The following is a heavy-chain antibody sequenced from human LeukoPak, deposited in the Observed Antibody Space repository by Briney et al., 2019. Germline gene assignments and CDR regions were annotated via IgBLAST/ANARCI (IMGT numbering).Heavy chain of an antibody. CDR2: IYYTGIT. Sequence: PSETLSLTCTVSGGSISSSNYYWGWIRQPPGQGLEWIGSIYYTGITYYNPSHKSRVIISLDTPKNQFSLKLSAVTAADTAVYYCATRYSSGWYVNWFDPWRQGTLVTVSS. CDR3: ATRYSSGWYVNWFDP. CDR1: GGSISSSNYY. V-gene: IGHV4-39*01. J-gene: IGHJ5*02. D-gene: IGHD6-19*01.